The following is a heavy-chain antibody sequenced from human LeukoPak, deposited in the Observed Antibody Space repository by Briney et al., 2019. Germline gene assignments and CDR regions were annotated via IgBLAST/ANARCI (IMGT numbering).Heavy chain of an antibody. J-gene: IGHJ4*02. D-gene: IGHD3-22*01. V-gene: IGHV1-2*02. CDR2: INPNSGGT. CDR1: GYTFTGYY. CDR3: ARGLGYYYDSSGYYSIEPVDY. Sequence: ASVKVSCKXSGYTFTGYYMHWVRQAPRQGLEWMGRINPNSGGTNYAQKFQGRVTMTRDTSISTAYMELSRLRSDDTAVYYCARGLGYYYDSSGYYSIEPVDYWGQGTLVTVSS.